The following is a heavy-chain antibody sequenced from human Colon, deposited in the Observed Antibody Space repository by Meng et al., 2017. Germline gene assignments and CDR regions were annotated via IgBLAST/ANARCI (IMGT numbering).Heavy chain of an antibody. CDR1: GDSIRVDNW. V-gene: IGHV4-4*02. CDR2: VYHRGDT. CDR3: GRDQGRQLINH. D-gene: IGHD1-1*01. J-gene: IGHJ4*02. Sequence: VQLQESGPGLGKPSGTPSRPLTVSGDSIRVDNWWSWVRQPPGKGLEWIGEVYHRGDTNYNPSLKSRVVISVDRSKNQFSLNLSSVTAADTAVYYCGRDQGRQLINHWGQGTLVTVSS.